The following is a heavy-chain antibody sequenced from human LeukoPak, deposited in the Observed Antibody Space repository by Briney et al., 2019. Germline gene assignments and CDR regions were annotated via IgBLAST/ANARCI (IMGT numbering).Heavy chain of an antibody. CDR1: GFTFSSYA. Sequence: PGGSLRPSCAASGFTFSSYAMSWVRQAPGKGLEWVSGISDSGGNTYYAGSVKGRFTISRDNSKNMLYLQMNSLRAEDTAVYYCAKKIPTSFDPWGQGTLVTVSS. CDR2: ISDSGGNT. J-gene: IGHJ5*02. V-gene: IGHV3-23*01. CDR3: AKKIPTSFDP.